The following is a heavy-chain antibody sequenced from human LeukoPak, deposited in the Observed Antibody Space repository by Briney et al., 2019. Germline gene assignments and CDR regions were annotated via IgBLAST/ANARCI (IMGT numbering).Heavy chain of an antibody. Sequence: GGSLRLSCAASGFTFSSYSMNWVRQAPGKGLEWVSSNSSSGSYIYYADSVKGRFTISRDNAKNSLYLQMNSLRAEDTAVYYCARGAAGLGLFDYWGQGTLVTVSS. CDR2: NSSSGSYI. D-gene: IGHD6-13*01. CDR3: ARGAAGLGLFDY. V-gene: IGHV3-21*01. J-gene: IGHJ4*02. CDR1: GFTFSSYS.